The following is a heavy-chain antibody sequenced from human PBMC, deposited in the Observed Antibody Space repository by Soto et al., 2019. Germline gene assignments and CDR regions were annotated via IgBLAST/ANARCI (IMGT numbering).Heavy chain of an antibody. Sequence: GGSLRLSCASSGFPFSSYAMSWVRQAPGKGLEWVSAISGSGGSTYYADSVKGRFTISRDNSKNTLYLQMNSLRAEDTAVYYCAKKIRNYISGIYFDYWGQGTLVTVSS. CDR2: ISGSGGST. J-gene: IGHJ4*02. CDR3: AKKIRNYISGIYFDY. V-gene: IGHV3-23*01. CDR1: GFPFSSYA. D-gene: IGHD1-7*01.